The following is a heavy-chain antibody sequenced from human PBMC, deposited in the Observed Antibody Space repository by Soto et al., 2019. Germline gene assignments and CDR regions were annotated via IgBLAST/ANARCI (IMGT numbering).Heavy chain of an antibody. CDR1: EFSFRSYW. Sequence: LRLSCAASEFSFRSYWMTWVRQAPGKGLEWVALINEDGSQKYYVGSVKGRFIISRDNAKDSVYMQMDSLRAGDTAVYFCARVGRYGWDFDHWGQGTLVTVSS. J-gene: IGHJ4*02. CDR2: INEDGSQK. CDR3: ARVGRYGWDFDH. D-gene: IGHD5-18*01. V-gene: IGHV3-7*01.